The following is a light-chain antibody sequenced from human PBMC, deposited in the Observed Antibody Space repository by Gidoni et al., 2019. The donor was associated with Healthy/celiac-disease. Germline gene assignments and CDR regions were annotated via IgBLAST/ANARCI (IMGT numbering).Light chain of an antibody. J-gene: IGKJ2*01. CDR2: AAS. CDR3: QQYGSSPPYT. V-gene: IGKV3-20*01. CDR1: PSASSSY. Sequence: TALKQSPGTLSSSPGERATLSCRASPSASSSYLAWSQQKPGQAPRLLIYAASSRATGIPDRFSGGGSGTDFTLTISRLEPEDFAVYYCQQYGSSPPYTFGQGTKLEIK.